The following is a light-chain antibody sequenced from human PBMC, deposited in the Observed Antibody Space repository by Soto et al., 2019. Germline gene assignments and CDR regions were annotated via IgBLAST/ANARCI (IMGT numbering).Light chain of an antibody. CDR1: QSIHTS. Sequence: ENVLAQSPVTLSLSPGERATLSCRASQSIHTSLAWYQQKPGQAPRLLIYDASNRATGIPARCSGSGSGTDFTLTINSLQSEDVGVYYCQQYNNWPPSTFGQGTRLEIK. CDR2: DAS. J-gene: IGKJ5*01. V-gene: IGKV3-11*01. CDR3: QQYNNWPPST.